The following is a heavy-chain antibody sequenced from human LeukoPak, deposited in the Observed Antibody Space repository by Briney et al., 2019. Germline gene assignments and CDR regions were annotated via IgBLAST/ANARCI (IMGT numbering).Heavy chain of an antibody. V-gene: IGHV1-69*05. Sequence: SVKVSCKASGGTYSSYAISWVRQAPGQGLEWMGRIIPIFGTANYAQKFQGRVTITTDESTSTAYMELSSLRSEDTAVYYCAVGRAVAGRDYYYYYYMDVWGKGTTVTVSS. CDR2: IIPIFGTA. J-gene: IGHJ6*03. CDR1: GGTYSSYA. D-gene: IGHD6-19*01. CDR3: AVGRAVAGRDYYYYYYMDV.